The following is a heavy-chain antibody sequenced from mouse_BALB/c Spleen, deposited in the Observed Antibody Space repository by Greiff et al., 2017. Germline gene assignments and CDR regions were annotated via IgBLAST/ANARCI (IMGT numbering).Heavy chain of an antibody. D-gene: IGHD2-12*01. CDR1: GFTFSSYT. CDR3: TRDPSYYYFDY. Sequence: EVQVVESGGGLVKPGGSLKLSCAASGFTFSSYTMSWVRQTPEKRLEWVATISSGGSYTYYPDSVKGRFTISRDNAKNTLYLQMSSLKSEDTAMYYCTRDPSYYYFDYWGQGTTLTVSS. J-gene: IGHJ2*01. CDR2: ISSGGSYT. V-gene: IGHV5-6-4*01.